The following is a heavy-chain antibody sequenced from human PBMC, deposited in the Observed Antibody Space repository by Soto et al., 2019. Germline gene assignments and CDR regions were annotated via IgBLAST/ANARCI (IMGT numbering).Heavy chain of an antibody. D-gene: IGHD1-26*01. Sequence: SETLSLTCTVSGGSISSYYWSWIRQPPGKGLEWIGYIYYSGSTNYNPSLKSRVTISVDTSKNQFSLKLSSVTAADTAVYYCARGGIVGALPEAREYFQHWGQGTLVTVSS. CDR3: ARGGIVGALPEAREYFQH. CDR1: GGSISSYY. CDR2: IYYSGST. V-gene: IGHV4-59*01. J-gene: IGHJ1*01.